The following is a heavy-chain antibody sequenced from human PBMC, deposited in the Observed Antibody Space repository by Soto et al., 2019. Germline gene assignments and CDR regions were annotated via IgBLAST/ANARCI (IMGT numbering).Heavy chain of an antibody. CDR3: AHRTIVGAAI. CDR2: IFHSGST. CDR1: GGSISNSNW. V-gene: IGHV4-4*02. D-gene: IGHD1-26*01. Sequence: QVQLQESGPGLVKPSGTLSLTCAVFGGSISNSNWWTWVRQPPGKGLDWIGEIFHSGSTNYNSSLMGRVTISVDKAHNQFSLKLSSVTAADTAVYYCAHRTIVGAAIWGQGTLVTVSS. J-gene: IGHJ4*02.